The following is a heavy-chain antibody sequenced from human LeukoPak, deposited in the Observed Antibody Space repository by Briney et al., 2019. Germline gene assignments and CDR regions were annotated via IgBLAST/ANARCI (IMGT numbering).Heavy chain of an antibody. J-gene: IGHJ4*02. CDR2: VYTSGRT. CDR3: ARVPPHIAAADY. V-gene: IGHV4-4*08. CDR1: GGSISSYY. D-gene: IGHD6-13*01. Sequence: SETLSLTCTVSGGSISSYYWSWIRQPPGKGLEWIGRVYTSGRTNCNPSLKSRVTISVDTSKNHFSLKLNSVTAADTAVYYCARVPPHIAAADYWGQGTLVTVSS.